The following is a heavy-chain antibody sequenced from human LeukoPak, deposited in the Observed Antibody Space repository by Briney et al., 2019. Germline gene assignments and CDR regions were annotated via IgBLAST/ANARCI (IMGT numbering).Heavy chain of an antibody. CDR3: ARGGYYGSGSFPDY. D-gene: IGHD3-10*01. CDR1: GYTFSSYG. CDR2: ISAYNGDT. Sequence: ASVTVSCKASGYTFSSYGINWVRQAPGRGLEWMGWISAYNGDTNYAQKLQDRVTMTTGTSTSTAFMELRSLRSDDTAVFYCARGGYYGSGSFPDYWGQGTLVTVSS. J-gene: IGHJ4*02. V-gene: IGHV1-18*01.